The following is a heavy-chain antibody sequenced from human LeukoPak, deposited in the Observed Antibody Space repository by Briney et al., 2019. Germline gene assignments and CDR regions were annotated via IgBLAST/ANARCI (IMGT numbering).Heavy chain of an antibody. V-gene: IGHV4-34*01. Sequence: SETLSLTCAVYGGSFSGYYWSWIRQPPGKGLEWIGEINHSGSTKYNPSLKSRVTISVDTSKNQFSLKLSSVTAADTAVYYCAREPDDPNGYNTLDYWGQGTLVTVSS. CDR1: GGSFSGYY. CDR2: INHSGST. J-gene: IGHJ4*02. CDR3: AREPDDPNGYNTLDY. D-gene: IGHD5-24*01.